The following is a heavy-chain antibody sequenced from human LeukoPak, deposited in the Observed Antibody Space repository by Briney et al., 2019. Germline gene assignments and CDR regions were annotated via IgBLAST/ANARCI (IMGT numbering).Heavy chain of an antibody. CDR3: ARDLIIWGASLLGAFDI. CDR2: INWNGGST. CDR1: GFTFSSYW. D-gene: IGHD3-16*01. J-gene: IGHJ3*02. Sequence: GGSLRLSCAASGFTFSSYWMHWVRQAPGKGLEWVSTINWNGGSTGYADSVKGRFTISRDNAKNSLYLQMNSLRAEDTAVYYCARDLIIWGASLLGAFDIWGQGTMVTVSS. V-gene: IGHV3-20*04.